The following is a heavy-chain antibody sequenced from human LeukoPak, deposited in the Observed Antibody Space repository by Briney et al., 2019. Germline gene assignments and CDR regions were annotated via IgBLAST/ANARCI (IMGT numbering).Heavy chain of an antibody. CDR3: ARGSYYGSSSALFDY. D-gene: IGHD3-10*01. CDR2: AIPILGVE. Sequence: SVKVSCKASGGAFTNYAINWVRQAPGQGLEWMGRAIPILGVENYAQKFQGRVTMTRNTSISTAYMELSSLRSEDTAVYYCARGSYYGSSSALFDYWGQGTLVTVSS. CDR1: GGAFTNYA. J-gene: IGHJ4*02. V-gene: IGHV1-69*04.